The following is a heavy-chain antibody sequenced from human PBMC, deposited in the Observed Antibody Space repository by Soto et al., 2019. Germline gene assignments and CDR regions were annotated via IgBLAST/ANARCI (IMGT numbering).Heavy chain of an antibody. D-gene: IGHD2-2*01. Sequence: QVQLVQSGAEVKKPGSSVKVSCKASGGTFSSYAISWVRQAPGQGLEWMGGIIPIFGTANYAQKFQGRVTITADESTSTAYMELSRLRSEDTAVYYCARGAAGYCSSTSCYSSGMDVWGQGTTVTVSS. V-gene: IGHV1-69*01. J-gene: IGHJ6*02. CDR3: ARGAAGYCSSTSCYSSGMDV. CDR2: IIPIFGTA. CDR1: GGTFSSYA.